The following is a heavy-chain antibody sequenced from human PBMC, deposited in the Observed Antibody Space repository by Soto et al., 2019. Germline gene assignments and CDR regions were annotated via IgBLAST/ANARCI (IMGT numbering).Heavy chain of an antibody. CDR3: ARASGYYYGMDV. Sequence: PGGSLRLSCAASGFTFSSYGMHWVRQAPGKGLEWVAVIWYDGSNKYYADSVKGRFTISRDNSKNTLYLQMNSLRAEDTAVYYCARASGYYYGMDVWGQGTTVTLSS. CDR1: GFTFSSYG. J-gene: IGHJ6*02. CDR2: IWYDGSNK. V-gene: IGHV3-33*01.